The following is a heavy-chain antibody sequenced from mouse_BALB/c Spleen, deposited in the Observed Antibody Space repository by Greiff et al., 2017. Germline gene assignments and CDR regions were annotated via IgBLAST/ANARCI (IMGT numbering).Heavy chain of an antibody. V-gene: IGHV1-14*01. D-gene: IGHD1-1*01. CDR1: GYTFTSYV. CDR3: ANYYGSSYAGFAY. J-gene: IGHJ3*01. Sequence: VQLQQSGPELVKPGASVKMSCKASGYTFTSYVMHWVKQKPGQGLEWIGYITPYNDGTKYNEKFKGKATLTSDKSSSTAYMELSSLTSEDSAVYYCANYYGSSYAGFAYWGQGTLVTVSA. CDR2: ITPYNDGT.